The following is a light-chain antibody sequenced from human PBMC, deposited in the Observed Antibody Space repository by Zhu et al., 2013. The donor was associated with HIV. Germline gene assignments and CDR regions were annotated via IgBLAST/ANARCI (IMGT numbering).Light chain of an antibody. CDR1: QSVTSSY. CDR3: QQYGSSPT. J-gene: IGKJ1*01. V-gene: IGKV3-20*01. CDR2: WAS. Sequence: EIVLTQSPGTLSLSPGERATLSCRASQSVTSSYLAWYQQKPGQPPKLLIYWASTRESGVPDRFSGSGSGTDFTLTISRLEPEDFVLYYCQQYGSSPTFGHGTKVQIK.